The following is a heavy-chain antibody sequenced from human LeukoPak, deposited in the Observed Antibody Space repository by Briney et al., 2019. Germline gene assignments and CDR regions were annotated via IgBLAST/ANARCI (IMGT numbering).Heavy chain of an antibody. Sequence: KASETLSLTCTVSGGSISSGGHSWSWIRQPPGKGLEWIGYIYHSGSGSTYYNPSLKSRVTISIDKSKNQFSLKLSSVTAADTAVYYCASLYSSSSEDYWGQGTLVTVSS. CDR2: IYHSGSGST. V-gene: IGHV4-30-2*01. CDR3: ASLYSSSSEDY. J-gene: IGHJ4*02. D-gene: IGHD6-6*01. CDR1: GGSISSGGHS.